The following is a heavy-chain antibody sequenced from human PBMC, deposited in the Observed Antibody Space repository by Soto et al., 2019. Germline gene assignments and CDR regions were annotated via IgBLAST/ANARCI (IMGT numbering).Heavy chain of an antibody. V-gene: IGHV1-18*01. J-gene: IGHJ6*02. D-gene: IGHD5-18*01. CDR1: GYTFYSHS. CDR2: INGDYGNT. Sequence: QAQLVQSGAEVKKHGASVKVSCKASGYTFYSHSISWVRQAPGQGLEWMGRINGDYGNTQYAQKFRGRVTMTTDTSTTTVYMELTNVRSDDTAVYYCARCIQGDYYYGMDVWGQGTTVTVSS. CDR3: ARCIQGDYYYGMDV.